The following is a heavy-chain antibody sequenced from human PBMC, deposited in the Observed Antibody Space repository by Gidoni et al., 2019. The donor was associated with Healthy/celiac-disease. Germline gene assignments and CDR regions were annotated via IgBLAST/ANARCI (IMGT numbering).Heavy chain of an antibody. CDR1: GFTFRSYS. Sequence: EVQLVESGGGLVQPGGSLRLSCAASGFTFRSYSMNWVRQAPGKGLEWVAYMSSSSSTIYYADSVKGRFTISRDNAKNSLYLQMNSLRDEDTAVYYCASFGVELSAPFYGMDVWGQGTTVTVSS. CDR2: MSSSSSTI. D-gene: IGHD3-10*01. CDR3: ASFGVELSAPFYGMDV. J-gene: IGHJ6*02. V-gene: IGHV3-48*02.